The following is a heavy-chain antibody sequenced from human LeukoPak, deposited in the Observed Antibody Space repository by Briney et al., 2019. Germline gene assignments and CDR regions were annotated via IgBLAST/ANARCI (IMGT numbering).Heavy chain of an antibody. V-gene: IGHV3-13*01. Sequence: GGSLRLSCAASGFTFSSYDMHWVRQATGKGLEWVSAIGTAGDTYYPGSVKGRFTISRENAKNSLYLRMNSLRAGDTAVYYCARGLYSSGWSPWGQGTLVTVSS. CDR3: ARGLYSSGWSP. CDR1: GFTFSSYD. D-gene: IGHD6-19*01. CDR2: IGTAGDT. J-gene: IGHJ4*02.